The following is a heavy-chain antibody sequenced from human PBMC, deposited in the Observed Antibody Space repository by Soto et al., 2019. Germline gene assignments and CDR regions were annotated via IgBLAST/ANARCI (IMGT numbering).Heavy chain of an antibody. V-gene: IGHV1-58*03. CDR2: IVVGTADT. J-gene: IGHJ6*02. Sequence: QTQLLQSGPEVKKPGTSVKVSCRASGFAFSTSAVQWVRQARGQRLEWIGWIVVGTADTNYAQKFQDRVTITTDSSTNTAYLELGSLRFDDPAVYYCAASTRSLHYYYGMDVWGQGTTVTVSS. CDR1: GFAFSTSA. CDR3: AASTRSLHYYYGMDV.